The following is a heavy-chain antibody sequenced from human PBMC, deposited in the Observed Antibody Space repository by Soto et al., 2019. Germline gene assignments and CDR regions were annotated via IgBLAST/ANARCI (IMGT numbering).Heavy chain of an antibody. CDR2: ISRSSTGI. CDR3: ARAGTWGLDV. D-gene: IGHD6-19*01. V-gene: IGHV3-48*02. CDR1: GFTFSLYS. Sequence: EVQLVESGGGLVQPGGSLRLSCAASGFTFSLYSMSWVRQAPGKGLEWVSYISRSSTGIHYADSVKGRFTISRDDATNSIHLQMNSLGDGDTAVYYCARAGTWGLDVWGQGTRVSISS. J-gene: IGHJ6*02.